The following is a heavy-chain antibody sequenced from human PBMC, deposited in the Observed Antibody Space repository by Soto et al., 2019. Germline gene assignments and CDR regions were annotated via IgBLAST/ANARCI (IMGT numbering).Heavy chain of an antibody. D-gene: IGHD3-3*01. J-gene: IGHJ4*02. V-gene: IGHV5-51*01. CDR1: GYSFTSYW. CDR3: ARHWRANYDFWSGYYSNTDY. CDR2: IYPGDSDT. Sequence: EVQLVQSGAEVKKPGESLKISCKGSGYSFTSYWIGWVRQMPGKGLEWMGIIYPGDSDTRYSPSFQGQVTISADKSISTAYLQWSSLKASDTAMYYCARHWRANYDFWSGYYSNTDYWGQGTLVTVSS.